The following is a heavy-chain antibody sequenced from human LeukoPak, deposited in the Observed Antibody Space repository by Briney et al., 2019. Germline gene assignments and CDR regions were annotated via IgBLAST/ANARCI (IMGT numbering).Heavy chain of an antibody. Sequence: GGSLRLSCSASGFTFSSYSMNWVRQAPGKGLEWVSYISFSSSTIYYADSVKGRFTISRDNSKNTLYLQMNSLRAEDTAVYYCAKQAITMVRGATDYWGQGTLVTVSS. V-gene: IGHV3-48*01. D-gene: IGHD3-10*01. CDR2: ISFSSSTI. CDR1: GFTFSSYS. J-gene: IGHJ4*02. CDR3: AKQAITMVRGATDY.